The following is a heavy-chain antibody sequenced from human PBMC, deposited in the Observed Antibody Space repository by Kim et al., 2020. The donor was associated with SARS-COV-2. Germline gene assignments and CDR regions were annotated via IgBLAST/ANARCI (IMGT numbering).Heavy chain of an antibody. CDR2: IYYSGST. D-gene: IGHD6-19*01. CDR1: GGSISSSSYY. Sequence: SETLSLTCTVSGGSISSSSYYWGWIRQPPGKGLEWIGSIYYSGSTYYNPSLKSRVTISVDTSKNQFSLKLSSVTAADTAVYYCARHGGVYRLVSGWYGDNGWFDPWGQGTLVTVSS. J-gene: IGHJ5*02. V-gene: IGHV4-39*01. CDR3: ARHGGVYRLVSGWYGDNGWFDP.